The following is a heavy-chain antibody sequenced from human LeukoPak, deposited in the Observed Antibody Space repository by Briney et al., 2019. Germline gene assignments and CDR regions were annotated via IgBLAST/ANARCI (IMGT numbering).Heavy chain of an antibody. CDR2: IKQDGSEK. D-gene: IGHD1/OR15-1a*01. Sequence: GGSLRLSCAASGFTFSSYGMHWVRQAPGKGLEWVANIKQDGSEKYYVDSVKGRFTISRDNAKNSLYLQMNSLRAEDTAVYYCARELLYYYYYMDVWGKGTTVTVSS. CDR1: GFTFSSYG. CDR3: ARELLYYYYYMDV. J-gene: IGHJ6*03. V-gene: IGHV3-7*01.